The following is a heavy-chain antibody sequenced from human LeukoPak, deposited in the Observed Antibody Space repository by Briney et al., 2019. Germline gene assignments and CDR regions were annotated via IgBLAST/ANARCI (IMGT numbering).Heavy chain of an antibody. CDR3: ARVGYCSGVSCPFDY. CDR1: GFTISTFA. CDR2: VRDSDDRT. J-gene: IGHJ4*02. V-gene: IGHV3-23*01. D-gene: IGHD2-15*01. Sequence: GGSLRLSCAASGFTISTFAMNWVRLPRERGLEWVSSVRDSDDRTYYPDSVKGRFTISRENAKNSLFLQMNSLRAGDTAVYYCARVGYCSGVSCPFDYWGQGTLVTVSS.